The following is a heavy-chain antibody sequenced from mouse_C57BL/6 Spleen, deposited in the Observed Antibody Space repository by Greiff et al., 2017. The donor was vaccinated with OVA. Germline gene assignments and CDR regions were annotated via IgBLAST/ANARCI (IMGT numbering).Heavy chain of an antibody. V-gene: IGHV1-55*01. J-gene: IGHJ3*01. D-gene: IGHD1-1*01. CDR2: IYPGSGST. CDR1: GYTFTSYW. CDR3: ARGYYGSRGAWFAY. Sequence: QVQLQQPGAELVKPGASVKMSCKASGYTFTSYWITWVKQRPGQGLEWIGDIYPGSGSTNYNEKFKSKATLTVDTSSSTAYMQLSSLTSEDAAVEDWARGYYGSRGAWFAYWGQGTLVTVSA.